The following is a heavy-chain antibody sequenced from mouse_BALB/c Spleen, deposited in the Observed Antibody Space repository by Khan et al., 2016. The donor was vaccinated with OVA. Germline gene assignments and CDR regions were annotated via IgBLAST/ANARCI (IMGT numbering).Heavy chain of an antibody. D-gene: IGHD2-14*01. Sequence: LEVSGAELARPGASVKMSCKASGYTFISYTIHWIKKRPGQGLEWIGYINPSNGYTNYNQKFKDKATLTTDKSSTTAYLQLSSLTSDDSAVYNCVRDGAYHRNDGWFAYWGQGTLVTVS. CDR3: VRDGAYHRNDGWFAY. CDR2: INPSNGYT. CDR1: GYTFISYT. V-gene: IGHV1-4*01. J-gene: IGHJ3*01.